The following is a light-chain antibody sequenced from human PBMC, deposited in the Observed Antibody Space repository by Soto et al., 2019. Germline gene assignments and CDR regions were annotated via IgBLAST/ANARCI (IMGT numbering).Light chain of an antibody. CDR3: CSYGGGNNFYV. J-gene: IGLJ1*01. CDR2: EVS. Sequence: QSVLAQPPSASGSPGQSVTISCTGTSSDIGTYDYVSWYQHLPDKAPKLIIYEVSKRPSGAPDRFSGSKSGNTASLTVSGPQAEDEGDYYCCSYGGGNNFYVFGTGTKVTVL. V-gene: IGLV2-8*01. CDR1: SSDIGTYDY.